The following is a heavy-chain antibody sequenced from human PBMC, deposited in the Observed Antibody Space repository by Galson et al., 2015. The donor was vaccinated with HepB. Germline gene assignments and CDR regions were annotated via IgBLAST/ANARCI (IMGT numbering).Heavy chain of an antibody. CDR1: GDSVSSNRAA. D-gene: IGHD6-13*01. CDR3: ARVALIAAAGTVWFDP. J-gene: IGHJ5*02. Sequence: CAISGDSVSSNRAAWNWIRQSPSRGLEWLGRTYYRSKWYNDYAVSVKSRITINPDTSKNQFSLQLNSVTPEDTAVYYCARVALIAAAGTVWFDPWGQGTLVTVSS. CDR2: TYYRSKWYN. V-gene: IGHV6-1*01.